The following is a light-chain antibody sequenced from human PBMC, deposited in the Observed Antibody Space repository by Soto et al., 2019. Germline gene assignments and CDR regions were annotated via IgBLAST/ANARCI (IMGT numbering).Light chain of an antibody. V-gene: IGKV3-20*01. CDR3: QQYGALPYT. CDR1: QSVSSSY. Sequence: DIVLTQSPGTLSLSPGERATLSCRASQSVSSSYFAWYQQKPGQAPRLLIYAASRRASGIPDRFSGSGSGTDFTLTINRLEPEDFAVYYCQQYGALPYTFGQGTKLGIK. CDR2: AAS. J-gene: IGKJ2*01.